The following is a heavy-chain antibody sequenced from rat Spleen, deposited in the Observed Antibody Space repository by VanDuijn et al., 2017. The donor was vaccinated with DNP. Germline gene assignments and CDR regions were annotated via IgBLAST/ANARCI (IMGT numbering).Heavy chain of an antibody. J-gene: IGHJ1*01. D-gene: IGHD5-1*01. CDR1: GFTFGDYA. CDR3: ARGSTSIYWYFDF. V-gene: IGHV5S23*01. CDR2: ISPSDRRT. Sequence: EVQLVESGGGLVQPGNSLKLSCAASGFTFGDYAMAWVRQAPKKGLEWVAAISPSDRRTYYPDSVNGRFTISRDAARGSLYLQMNSLKSEDTATYYCARGSTSIYWYFDFWGPGTMVTVSS.